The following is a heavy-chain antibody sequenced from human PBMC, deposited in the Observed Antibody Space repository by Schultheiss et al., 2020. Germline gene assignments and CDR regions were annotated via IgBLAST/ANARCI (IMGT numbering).Heavy chain of an antibody. V-gene: IGHV3-30*18. CDR2: ISYDGSNK. D-gene: IGHD6-13*01. CDR3: AKDLAAGIAAFCFDY. CDR1: GFTFSSYG. Sequence: GGSLRLSCAASGFTFSSYGMHWARQAPGKGLEWVAVISYDGSNKYYADSVKGRFTISRDNSKNTLYLQMNSLRAEDTAVYYCAKDLAAGIAAFCFDYWGQGTLVTVSS. J-gene: IGHJ4*02.